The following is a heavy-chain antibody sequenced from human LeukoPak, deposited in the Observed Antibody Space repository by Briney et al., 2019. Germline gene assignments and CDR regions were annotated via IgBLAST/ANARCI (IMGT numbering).Heavy chain of an antibody. D-gene: IGHD3-10*01. CDR3: TTARNMVRGVIPLDY. CDR1: GFTFSNAW. J-gene: IGHJ4*02. V-gene: IGHV3-15*01. Sequence: GGSLRLSCAASGFTFSNAWMSWVRQAPGKGLEWVGRIRSKTDGGTTDYAAPVKGRFTISRDDSKNTLYLQMNSLKTGDTAVYYCTTARNMVRGVIPLDYWGQGTLVTVSS. CDR2: IRSKTDGGTT.